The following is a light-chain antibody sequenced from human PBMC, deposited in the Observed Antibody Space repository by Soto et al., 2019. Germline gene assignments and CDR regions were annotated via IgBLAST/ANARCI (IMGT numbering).Light chain of an antibody. CDR2: DVS. J-gene: IGLJ1*01. V-gene: IGLV2-11*01. CDR3: CSYAGSYV. CDR1: SSDVGGYNY. Sequence: QSALTQPRSVSGSPGQSVTISCTGTSSDVGGYNYVSWYQQHPGKAPKLMIYDVSKRPSGVPYRFSGSKSGNTVSLTSSGLQAEDEADYFCCSYAGSYVFGTGTKLTVL.